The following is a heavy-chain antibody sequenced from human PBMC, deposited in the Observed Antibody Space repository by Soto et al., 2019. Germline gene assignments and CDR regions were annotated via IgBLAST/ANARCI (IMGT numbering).Heavy chain of an antibody. J-gene: IGHJ4*02. CDR1: GYTFTSYY. D-gene: IGHD2-15*01. V-gene: IGHV1-46*03. CDR2: INPSGGST. Sequence: GASVKVSCKASGYTFTSYYMHWVRQAPGQGLEWMGIINPSGGSTSYAQKFQGRVTMTRDTSTSTVYMELSSLRSEDTAVYYCARDEIVVVVAARSAGQKIHLGNVQFDYWGQGTLDTVSS. CDR3: ARDEIVVVVAARSAGQKIHLGNVQFDY.